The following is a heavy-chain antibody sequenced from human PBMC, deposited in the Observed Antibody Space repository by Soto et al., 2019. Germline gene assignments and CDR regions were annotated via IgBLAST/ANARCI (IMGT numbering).Heavy chain of an antibody. CDR2: IIPIFGTA. V-gene: IGHV1-69*01. CDR1: GGTFSSYA. J-gene: IGHJ5*02. Sequence: QVQLVQSGAEVKKPGSSVKVSCKASGGTFSSYAISWVRQAPGQGLEWMGGIIPIFGTANYAQKFQGRVTITADESTSTAYRELSSLRSEDTAVYYCARDRDDILPGYPEGWFDPWGQGTLVTVSS. CDR3: ARDRDDILPGYPEGWFDP. D-gene: IGHD3-9*01.